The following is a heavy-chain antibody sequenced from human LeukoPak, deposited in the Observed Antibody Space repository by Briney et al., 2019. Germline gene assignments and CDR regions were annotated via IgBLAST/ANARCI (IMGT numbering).Heavy chain of an antibody. V-gene: IGHV3-30*18. Sequence: PGGSLRLSCAASGFTFSSYGMHWVRQAPGKGLEWVAVISYDGSKKYYADSVKGRFTISRDNSKNTLYLQMNSLRAEDTAVYYCAKSGTRSSWSPRVETYLDYWGQGTLVTVSS. J-gene: IGHJ4*02. CDR1: GFTFSSYG. CDR2: ISYDGSKK. CDR3: AKSGTRSSWSPRVETYLDY. D-gene: IGHD6-13*01.